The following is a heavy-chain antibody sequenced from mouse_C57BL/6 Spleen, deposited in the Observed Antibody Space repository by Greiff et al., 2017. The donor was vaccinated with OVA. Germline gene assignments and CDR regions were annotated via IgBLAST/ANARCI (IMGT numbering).Heavy chain of an antibody. J-gene: IGHJ3*01. CDR3: ARGTRLGRAWCAY. D-gene: IGHD1-2*01. V-gene: IGHV1-18*01. Sequence: EVQLQQSGPELVKPGASVKIPCKASGYTFTDYNMDWVKQSHGKSLEWIGDINPNNGGTIYNQKFKGKATLTVDKSTSTAYMELRSLTSEDTAVYYSARGTRLGRAWCAYWGQGTLVTVSA. CDR2: INPNNGGT. CDR1: GYTFTDYN.